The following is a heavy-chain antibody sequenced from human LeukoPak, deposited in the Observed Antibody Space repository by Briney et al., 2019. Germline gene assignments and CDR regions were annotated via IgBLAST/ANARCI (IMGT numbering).Heavy chain of an antibody. CDR3: ARASHNGDYYDY. J-gene: IGHJ4*02. V-gene: IGHV1-8*03. Sequence: ASVKVSCKASGYTFTSYDINWVRQATGQGLEWMGWMNPNSGNTGYAQKFQGRVTITRNTSISTAYMELSSLRSEDTAVYYCARASHNGDYYDYWGQGTLVTASS. CDR2: MNPNSGNT. D-gene: IGHD4-17*01. CDR1: GYTFTSYD.